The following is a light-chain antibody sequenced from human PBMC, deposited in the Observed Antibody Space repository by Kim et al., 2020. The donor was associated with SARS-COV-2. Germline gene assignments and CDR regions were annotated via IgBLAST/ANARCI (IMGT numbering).Light chain of an antibody. CDR3: QVWDSSSDHRV. Sequence: APGKTARITCGGNNIGSKSVHWYQQKPGQAPVSVIYYDSDRPSGIPERFSGSNSGNTATLTISRVEAGDEADYYCQVWDSSSDHRVFGGGTKLTVL. V-gene: IGLV3-21*04. CDR1: NIGSKS. CDR2: YDS. J-gene: IGLJ3*02.